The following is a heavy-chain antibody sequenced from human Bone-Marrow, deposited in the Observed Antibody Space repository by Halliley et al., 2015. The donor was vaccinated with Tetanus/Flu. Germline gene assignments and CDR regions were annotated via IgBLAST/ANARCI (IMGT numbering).Heavy chain of an antibody. J-gene: IGHJ4*02. Sequence: WVARIATKDDGGTTDYAAPVKGRFTISRDDSQDVLSLQMNRVQSEDTAMYFCTTVTAARGWRVYWGRGTLVTVSS. CDR3: TTVTAARGWRVY. D-gene: IGHD2-2*01. V-gene: IGHV3-15*04. CDR2: IATKDDGGTT.